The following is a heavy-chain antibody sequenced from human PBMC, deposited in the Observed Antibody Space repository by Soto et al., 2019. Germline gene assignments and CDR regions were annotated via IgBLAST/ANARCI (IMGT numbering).Heavy chain of an antibody. CDR1: GGSISSGDYY. Sequence: QVQLQESGPGLVKPSQTLSLTCTVSGGSISSGDYYWSWIRQTPGKGLEWIGYIYNSGSTVYNPSLKSRITISVDTSKNQVSLKLSSVTAADTAVYYCARGYGSIDDWGQGTLVTVSS. J-gene: IGHJ4*02. CDR2: IYNSGST. CDR3: ARGYGSIDD. D-gene: IGHD3-10*01. V-gene: IGHV4-30-4*01.